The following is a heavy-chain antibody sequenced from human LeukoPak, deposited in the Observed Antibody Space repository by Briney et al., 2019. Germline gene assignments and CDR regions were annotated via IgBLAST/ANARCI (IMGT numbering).Heavy chain of an antibody. CDR1: VYTFTGYY. V-gene: IGHV1-2*02. CDR3: ARDTIAAAIDFDY. Sequence: ASVKVSCKASVYTFTGYYMHWVRQAPGQGLEWMGWINPNSGGTNYAQKFQGRVTMTRDTSISTAYMELSRLRSDDTAVYYCARDTIAAAIDFDYWGQGTLVTVSS. D-gene: IGHD6-13*01. J-gene: IGHJ4*02. CDR2: INPNSGGT.